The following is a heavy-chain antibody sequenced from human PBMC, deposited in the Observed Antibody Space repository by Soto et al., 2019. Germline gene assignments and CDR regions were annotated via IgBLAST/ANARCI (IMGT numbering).Heavy chain of an antibody. D-gene: IGHD3-10*01. CDR3: ARSDFYQGSETYYPTDY. Sequence: PGGSLRLSCAASGFTFYNYAMHWVRQALGKGLEWVAVISYDGAEKHYADSVRGRFTISRDNSGDSLFLQTHSPRVEDTAVYYCARSDFYQGSETYYPTDYWGLGTLVTVS. J-gene: IGHJ4*02. V-gene: IGHV3-30*03. CDR2: ISYDGAEK. CDR1: GFTFYNYA.